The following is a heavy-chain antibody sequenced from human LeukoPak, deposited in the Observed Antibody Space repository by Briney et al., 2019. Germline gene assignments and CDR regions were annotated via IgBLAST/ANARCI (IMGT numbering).Heavy chain of an antibody. CDR1: GFTFSIYS. CDR2: ISSSSTYI. V-gene: IGHV3-21*01. Sequence: PGGSLRLSCAASGFTFSIYSMKWVRQAPGKGLEWVSSISSSSTYIYYADSVKGRLTISRDNARNSLYLQMNSLRAEDTAVYYCARGQTTTVTQVAFDTWGQGTMVTVSS. D-gene: IGHD4-17*01. J-gene: IGHJ3*02. CDR3: ARGQTTTVTQVAFDT.